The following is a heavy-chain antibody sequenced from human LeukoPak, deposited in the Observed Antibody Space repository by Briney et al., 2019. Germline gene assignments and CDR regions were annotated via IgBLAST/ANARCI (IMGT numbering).Heavy chain of an antibody. V-gene: IGHV4-31*03. CDR1: GGSISSGGYY. D-gene: IGHD3-10*01. CDR3: ARVNYGSATKEDY. CDR2: IYYSGSA. Sequence: SETLSLTCTVSGGSISSGGYYWSWIRQHPGKGLEWIGYIYYSGSAYYNPSLKSRVTISVDTSENQFSLRLSSVTAADTAVYYCARVNYGSATKEDYWGQGTLVTVSS. J-gene: IGHJ4*02.